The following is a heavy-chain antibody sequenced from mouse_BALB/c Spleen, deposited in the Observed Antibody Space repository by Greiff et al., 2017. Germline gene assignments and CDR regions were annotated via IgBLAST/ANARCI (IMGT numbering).Heavy chain of an antibody. Sequence: EKLVESGPGLVAPSQSLSITCTVSGFSLTSYGVHWVRQPPGKGLEWLGVIWAGGSTNYNSALMSRLSISKDNSKSQVFLKMNSLQTDDTAMYYCARAPLSKYFDVWGAGTTVTVSS. CDR3: ARAPLSKYFDV. CDR2: IWAGGST. CDR1: GFSLTSYG. D-gene: IGHD2-3*01. V-gene: IGHV2-9*02. J-gene: IGHJ1*01.